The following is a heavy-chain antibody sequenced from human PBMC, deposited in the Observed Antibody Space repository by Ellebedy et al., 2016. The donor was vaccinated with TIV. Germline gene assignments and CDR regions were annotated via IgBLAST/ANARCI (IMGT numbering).Heavy chain of an antibody. J-gene: IGHJ4*02. CDR2: INPYSGGT. CDR3: ARIDWDNYRSPDY. Sequence: ASVKVSCKASGYTFTGYYMHWVRQAPEQGLGWMGWINPYSGGTNYAQKFQGRFTMTRDTSISNAYMELSRLRADDTAVYYCARIDWDNYRSPDYWGQGTLVTVSS. D-gene: IGHD5-24*01. CDR1: GYTFTGYY. V-gene: IGHV1-2*02.